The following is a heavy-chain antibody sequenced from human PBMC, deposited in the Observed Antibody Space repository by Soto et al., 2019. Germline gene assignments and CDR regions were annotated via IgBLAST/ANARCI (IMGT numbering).Heavy chain of an antibody. CDR1: GGSISSYY. CDR3: ARVLIASYCCCMDV. J-gene: IGHJ6*02. D-gene: IGHD3-22*01. CDR2: IYYSGST. V-gene: IGHV4-59*01. Sequence: SETLSLTCTVSGGSISSYYWSWIRQPPGKGLEWIGYIYYSGSTNYNPSLKSRVTISVDTSKNQFSLKLSSVTAADTAVYYCARVLIASYCCCMDVWGQGTTVTVSS.